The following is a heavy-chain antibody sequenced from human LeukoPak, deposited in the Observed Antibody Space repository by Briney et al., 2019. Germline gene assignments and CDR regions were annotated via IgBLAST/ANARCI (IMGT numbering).Heavy chain of an antibody. V-gene: IGHV4-38-2*02. Sequence: PSETLSLTCTVPGYSISSGYYWGWIRQPPGKGLEWIGSIYHSGSAYYNPSLKSRVTISVDTSKNQFSLKLSSVTAADAAVYYCARVVGSSWYYFDYWGQGTLVTFSS. CDR3: ARVVGSSWYYFDY. D-gene: IGHD6-13*01. J-gene: IGHJ4*02. CDR1: GYSISSGYY. CDR2: IYHSGSA.